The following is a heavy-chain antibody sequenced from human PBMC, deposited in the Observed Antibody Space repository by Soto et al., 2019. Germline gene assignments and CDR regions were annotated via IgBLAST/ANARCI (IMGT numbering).Heavy chain of an antibody. CDR2: IYYSGSA. J-gene: IGHJ6*02. CDR1: GDSVTSVSDY. CDR3: ARGVGFGYYYYHMDL. Sequence: QVQLQESGPGLVKPSETLSLTCTVSGDSVTSVSDYWSWIRQLPGKGLEWIGYIYYSGSADYNPSLGSRVTISIDTSKNQFSLKLTSVTAADTAVYYCARGVGFGYYYYHMDLWGQGTTVTVSS. V-gene: IGHV4-61*01. D-gene: IGHD3-10*01.